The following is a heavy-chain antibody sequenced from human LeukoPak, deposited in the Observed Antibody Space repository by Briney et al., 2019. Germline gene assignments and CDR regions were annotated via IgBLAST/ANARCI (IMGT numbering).Heavy chain of an antibody. CDR2: INHSGST. CDR3: ARGRKYPNYYDSSGYYPH. Sequence: PSETLSLTCAVYGGSFSGYYWSWIRQPPGKGLEWIGEINHSGSTNYNPPLKSRVTISVDTSKNQFSLKLSSVTAADTAVYYCARGRKYPNYYDSSGYYPHWGQGTLVTVSS. J-gene: IGHJ4*02. D-gene: IGHD3-22*01. V-gene: IGHV4-34*01. CDR1: GGSFSGYY.